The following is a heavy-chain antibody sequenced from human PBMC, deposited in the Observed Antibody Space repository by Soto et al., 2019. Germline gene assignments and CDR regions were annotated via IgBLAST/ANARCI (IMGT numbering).Heavy chain of an antibody. V-gene: IGHV3-23*01. CDR2: ISGSGIST. J-gene: IGHJ6*02. Sequence: GGSLRLSCAASGFTFSTYPMSWVRQAPGKGLEWVSGISGSGISTYYTDSVKGRFTISRDNSKDTVFLQMNSLRDEDTAVYYCVKPPVITASYYYYDMDVWGQGTTVTVS. CDR3: VKPPVITASYYYYDMDV. CDR1: GFTFSTYP. D-gene: IGHD4-4*01.